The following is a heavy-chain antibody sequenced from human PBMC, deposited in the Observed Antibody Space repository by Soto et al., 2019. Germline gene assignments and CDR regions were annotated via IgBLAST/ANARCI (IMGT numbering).Heavy chain of an antibody. CDR3: AREGCISTSCYTRNYYYYYGMDV. V-gene: IGHV1-18*01. D-gene: IGHD2-2*02. Sequence: ASVKVSCKASGYTFITYGISWVRQAPGQGLEWMGWISSCSGSTSYAQKFQGRVTMTRDTSTTTVYMELSSLRSEDTAVYYCAREGCISTSCYTRNYYYYYGMDVWGQGTTVTVSS. CDR2: ISSCSGST. CDR1: GYTFITYG. J-gene: IGHJ6*02.